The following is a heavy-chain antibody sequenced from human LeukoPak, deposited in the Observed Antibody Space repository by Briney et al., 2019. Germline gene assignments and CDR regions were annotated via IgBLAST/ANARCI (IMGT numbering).Heavy chain of an antibody. CDR3: TRENYVPDS. Sequence: GGSLRLSCVASGYRFSPYWMSWVRQTPGKGLEWVASISDGGRATYYVDSVRGRFTISRDDARNSLFLQMNGLRADDTAVYYCTRENYVPDSWGQGTLVTVSS. D-gene: IGHD3-10*02. J-gene: IGHJ4*02. V-gene: IGHV3-7*03. CDR2: ISDGGRAT. CDR1: GYRFSPYW.